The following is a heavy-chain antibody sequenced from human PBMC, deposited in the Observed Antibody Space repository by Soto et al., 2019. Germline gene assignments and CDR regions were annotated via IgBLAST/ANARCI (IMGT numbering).Heavy chain of an antibody. CDR3: TTDRGYCSSTSCSNWFDP. J-gene: IGHJ5*02. Sequence: GGSLRLSCAASGFTFSNAWMSWVRQAPGKGLEWVGRIKSKTDGGTTDYAAPVKGRFTISRDDSKNTLYLQMNSLKTEDTAVYYCTTDRGYCSSTSCSNWFDPWGQGTLVTVSS. CDR1: GFTFSNAW. CDR2: IKSKTDGGTT. V-gene: IGHV3-15*01. D-gene: IGHD2-2*01.